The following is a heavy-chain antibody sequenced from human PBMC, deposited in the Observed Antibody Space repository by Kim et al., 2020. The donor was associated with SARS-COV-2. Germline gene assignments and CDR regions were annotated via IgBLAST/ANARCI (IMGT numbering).Heavy chain of an antibody. CDR3: TTDPGDCRGFGPGY. J-gene: IGHJ4*02. V-gene: IGHV3-15*01. Sequence: YNAPVKGRFTISRDDSKNMVHLQMNSLKADDTAVYYCTTDPGDCRGFGPGYWGQGALVTVSS. D-gene: IGHD3-22*01.